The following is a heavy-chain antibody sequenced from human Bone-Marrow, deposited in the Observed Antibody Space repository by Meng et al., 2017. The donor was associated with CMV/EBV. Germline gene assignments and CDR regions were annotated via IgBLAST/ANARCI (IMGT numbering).Heavy chain of an antibody. V-gene: IGHV3-11*01. CDR1: GFTFSDYY. J-gene: IGHJ6*02. Sequence: GGSLRLSCAASGFTFSDYYTSWIRQAPGKGLEWVSYISSSGSTIYYADSVKGRFTISRDNAKNSLYLQMNSLRAEDTAVYYCSGGGIRYCSSTSCQTYYYYYYGMDVWGQGTTVTVSS. CDR2: ISSSGSTI. D-gene: IGHD2-2*01. CDR3: SGGGIRYCSSTSCQTYYYYYYGMDV.